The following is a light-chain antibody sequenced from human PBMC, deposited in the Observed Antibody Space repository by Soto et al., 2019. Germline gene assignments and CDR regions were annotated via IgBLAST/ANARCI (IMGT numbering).Light chain of an antibody. CDR1: QSVSSN. J-gene: IGKJ1*01. CDR3: QQYNNWPAT. Sequence: EIVMTQSPATLSVSPGERATLSCRASQSVSSNLAWYQQKPGQAPRLLIYGASTRATGIPARFSGSESGTEFTLTISSLQSEDFAVYYCQQYNNWPATFGQGTKGEIK. CDR2: GAS. V-gene: IGKV3D-15*01.